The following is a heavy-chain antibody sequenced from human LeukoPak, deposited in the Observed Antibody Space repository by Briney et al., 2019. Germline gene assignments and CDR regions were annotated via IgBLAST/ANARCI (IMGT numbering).Heavy chain of an antibody. V-gene: IGHV3-30*02. CDR2: IRYDGSDK. CDR1: GFTFCTYG. D-gene: IGHD3-9*01. Sequence: PGGSLRLSCAASGFTFCTYGMHWVRQAPGKGLEWVASIRYDGSDKYYADAVKGRFTISRDNSKNTLYLQMNSLRAEDTAVYYCAKAQKRDIVTGYYTAFDSWGQGTLVTVSS. CDR3: AKAQKRDIVTGYYTAFDS. J-gene: IGHJ4*02.